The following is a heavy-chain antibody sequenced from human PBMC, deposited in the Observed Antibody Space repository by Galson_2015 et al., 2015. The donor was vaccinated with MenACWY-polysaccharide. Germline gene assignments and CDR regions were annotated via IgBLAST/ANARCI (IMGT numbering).Heavy chain of an antibody. J-gene: IGHJ4*02. Sequence: CAISGDSVSSNSAAWNWIRQSPSRGLEWLGRTYYRSKWYHDYPVSVKSRITINPDTSKNQFSLQLNSVTPDDTALYYCARTCPPYSRTLYDCFDYWDQGTLFTVSS. V-gene: IGHV6-1*01. D-gene: IGHD6-13*01. CDR3: ARTCPPYSRTLYDCFDY. CDR1: GDSVSSNSAA. CDR2: TYYRSKWYH.